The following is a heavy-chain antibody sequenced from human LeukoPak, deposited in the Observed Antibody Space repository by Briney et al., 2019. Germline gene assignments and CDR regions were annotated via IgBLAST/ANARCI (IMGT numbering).Heavy chain of an antibody. V-gene: IGHV1-18*04. D-gene: IGHD4-17*01. CDR2: ISAYNGNT. CDR3: ARVDYGVEGWFDP. Sequence: ASVKVSCKASGYTFTTYSMHWVRQAPGQGLEWMGWISAYNGNTNYAQKLQGRVTMTTDTSTSTAYMELRSLRSDDTAVYYCARVDYGVEGWFDPWGQGTLVTVSS. CDR1: GYTFTTYS. J-gene: IGHJ5*02.